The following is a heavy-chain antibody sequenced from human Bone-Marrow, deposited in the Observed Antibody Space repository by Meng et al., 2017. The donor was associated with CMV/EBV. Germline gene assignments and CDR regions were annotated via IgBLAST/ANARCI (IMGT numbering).Heavy chain of an antibody. CDR2: IITIFGTA. CDR1: GGTFSSYA. J-gene: IGHJ6*02. Sequence: SVQVPCKASGGTFSSYAISWVRQAPGQGLEWMGGIITIFGTANYAQKFQGRVTITTAEPTSTAYMELSSLRSEDTAVYHCSRPLGPWYNWNYGSEGMDVWGQGTTVTVS. D-gene: IGHD1-7*01. CDR3: SRPLGPWYNWNYGSEGMDV. V-gene: IGHV1-69*05.